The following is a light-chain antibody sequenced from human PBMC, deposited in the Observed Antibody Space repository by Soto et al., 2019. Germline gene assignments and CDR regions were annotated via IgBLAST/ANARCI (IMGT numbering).Light chain of an antibody. CDR3: GTWDSSLRAGV. V-gene: IGLV2-14*03. CDR2: DVS. J-gene: IGLJ1*01. Sequence: QSVLTQPASVSGSPGQSITISCTGTSSDVGGYNYVSWYQHHPGKAPKLIIYDVSNRPSGIPDRFSGSKSGTSATLGITGLQTGDEADYYCGTWDSSLRAGVFGTGTKVTVL. CDR1: SSDVGGYNY.